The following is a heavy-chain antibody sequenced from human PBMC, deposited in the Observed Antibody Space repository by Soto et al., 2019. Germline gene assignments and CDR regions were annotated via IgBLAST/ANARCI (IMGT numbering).Heavy chain of an antibody. CDR2: INVGDHKT. CDR3: ARAKYDYIWGSYHPFDQ. V-gene: IGHV1-3*01. Sequence: QVQLVQSGAEVKKPGASVRLSCKVSGKSFDNFAVHWVRQTPGQRPEWMGRINVGDHKTKYSEKFQGRVIVSYDTSATTTYMELRDLSSEDTAVYYCARAKYDYIWGSYHPFDQWAQGAQVTVAS. J-gene: IGHJ4*02. D-gene: IGHD3-16*02. CDR1: GKSFDNFA.